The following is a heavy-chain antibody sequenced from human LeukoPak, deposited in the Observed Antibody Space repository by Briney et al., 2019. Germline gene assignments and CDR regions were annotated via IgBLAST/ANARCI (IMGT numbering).Heavy chain of an antibody. CDR1: GGSISSYY. D-gene: IGHD3-22*01. CDR2: IDYSGSA. J-gene: IGHJ1*01. Sequence: PSETLSLTCTVSGGSISSYYWSWVRQPPGKGLEWIGYIDYSGSANYNPSLKSRVAISVDTSKNQFSLKLSSVTAADTAIYYCARGISPYYYDSSCYPFQHWGQGTLLTVSS. CDR3: ARGISPYYYDSSCYPFQH. V-gene: IGHV4-59*01.